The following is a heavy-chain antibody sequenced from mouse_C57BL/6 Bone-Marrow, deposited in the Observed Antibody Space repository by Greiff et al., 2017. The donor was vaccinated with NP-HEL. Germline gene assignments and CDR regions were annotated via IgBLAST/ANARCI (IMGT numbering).Heavy chain of an antibody. V-gene: IGHV1-81*01. J-gene: IGHJ3*01. Sequence: VQLQQSGAELARPGASVKLSCKASGYTFTSYGISWVKQRTGQGLEWIGEIYPRSGNTYYNEKFKGKATLTADKSSSTAYMELRSLTSEDSAVYFCARGKNSSGYWFAYWGQGTLVTVSA. CDR2: IYPRSGNT. D-gene: IGHD3-2*02. CDR3: ARGKNSSGYWFAY. CDR1: GYTFTSYG.